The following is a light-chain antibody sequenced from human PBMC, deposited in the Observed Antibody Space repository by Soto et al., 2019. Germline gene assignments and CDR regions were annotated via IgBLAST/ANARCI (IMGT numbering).Light chain of an antibody. CDR3: GTWDTSLSAVV. CDR1: SSNI. V-gene: IGLV1-51*01. CDR2: DNN. J-gene: IGLJ2*01. Sequence: QSVLTQPPSVSAAPGQKVTISCSGSSSNIVSWYQQLPGTAPKLLIYDNNKRPSGIPDRFSDSKSGTSATLGITGLQTGDEADYYCGTWDTSLSAVVFGGGTKLTVL.